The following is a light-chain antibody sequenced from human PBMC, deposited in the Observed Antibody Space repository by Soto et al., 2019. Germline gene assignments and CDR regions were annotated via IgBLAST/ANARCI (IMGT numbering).Light chain of an antibody. CDR2: VKSDGSH. Sequence: QSVLTQSPSASASLGASVKLTCTLSSGHGNYVIAWHQQQPEKGPRYLMKVKSDGSHNKGDEIPDRFSGSSSGAERYLAIXXLQXXXXXXXYCQTWDTGIVVFGGGTKLTVL. J-gene: IGLJ2*01. V-gene: IGLV4-69*01. CDR1: SGHGNYV. CDR3: QTWDTGIVV.